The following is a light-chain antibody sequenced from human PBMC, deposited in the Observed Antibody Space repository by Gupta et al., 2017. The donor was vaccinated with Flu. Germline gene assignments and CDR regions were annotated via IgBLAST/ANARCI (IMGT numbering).Light chain of an antibody. Sequence: QPALTQPVSISGTPGQSVTIACTGSSRDVGFYNDVYWYQHHPGKAPNLLIYEVSKRPSGCPDRFSGSKSGNTASLTISGIRAEDEADYSCSTYANSSNLGVFGGGTELTVL. CDR2: EVS. V-gene: IGLV2-14*01. CDR3: STYANSSNLGV. J-gene: IGLJ3*02. CDR1: SRDVGFYND.